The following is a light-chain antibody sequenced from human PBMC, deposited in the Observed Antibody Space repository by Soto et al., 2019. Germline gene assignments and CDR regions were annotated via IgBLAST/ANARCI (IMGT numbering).Light chain of an antibody. CDR3: QHYNDYSWT. V-gene: IGKV1-5*03. Sequence: DIHMTQSPSTLSASVGDRVTITCRASQSISSWLAWYQQKPGKAPNLLIYKTSSLESGVPSRFSGSGPGTEFTLTISSLQPDDFATYYCQHYNDYSWTFGQGTKVEIK. J-gene: IGKJ1*01. CDR2: KTS. CDR1: QSISSW.